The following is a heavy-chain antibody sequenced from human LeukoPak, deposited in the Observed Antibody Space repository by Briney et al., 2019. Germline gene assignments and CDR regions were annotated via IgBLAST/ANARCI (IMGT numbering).Heavy chain of an antibody. V-gene: IGHV4-34*01. CDR1: GGSFSGYY. J-gene: IGHJ6*03. Sequence: PSETLSLTCAVYGGSFSGYYWSWIRQPPGEGLKWIGEINHSGSTNYNPSLKSRVTISVDTSKNQFSLKLSSVTAADTAVYYCASNGHRPNPYCSGGSCYRPNYYYYYMDVWGKGTTVTVSS. CDR3: ASNGHRPNPYCSGGSCYRPNYYYYYMDV. CDR2: INHSGST. D-gene: IGHD2-15*01.